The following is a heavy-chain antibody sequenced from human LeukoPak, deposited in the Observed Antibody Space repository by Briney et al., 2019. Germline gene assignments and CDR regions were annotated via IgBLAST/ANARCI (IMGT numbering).Heavy chain of an antibody. V-gene: IGHV4-59*12. D-gene: IGHD3-10*01. CDR1: GGSISSYY. J-gene: IGHJ4*02. CDR2: IYYSGST. Sequence: SETLSLTCTVSGGSISSYYWSWIRQPPGKGLEWIGYIYYSGSTNYNPSLKSRVTISVDTSKNQFSLKLSSVTAADTAVYYCARRYVLLWFGELQDYFDYWGQGTLVTVSS. CDR3: ARRYVLLWFGELQDYFDY.